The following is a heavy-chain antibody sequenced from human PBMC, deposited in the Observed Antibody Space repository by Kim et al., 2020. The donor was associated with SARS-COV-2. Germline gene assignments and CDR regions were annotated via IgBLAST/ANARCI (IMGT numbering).Heavy chain of an antibody. V-gene: IGHV4-59*13. D-gene: IGHD6-13*01. CDR2: IYYSGST. CDR1: GGSISSYY. J-gene: IGHJ4*02. Sequence: SETLSLTCTVSGGSISSYYWSWIRQPPGKGLEWIGYIYYSGSTNYNPSLKSRVTISVDTSKNQFSLKLSSVTAADTAVYYCARVVQPGYSSSWTFDYWGQGTLVTVSS. CDR3: ARVVQPGYSSSWTFDY.